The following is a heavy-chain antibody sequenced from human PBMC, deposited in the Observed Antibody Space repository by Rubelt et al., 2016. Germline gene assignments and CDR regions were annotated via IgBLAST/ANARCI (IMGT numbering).Heavy chain of an antibody. CDR3: ARVQYSSGWYFDY. CDR2: IIPIFGTA. D-gene: IGHD6-19*01. V-gene: IGHV1-69*13. J-gene: IGHJ4*02. Sequence: QVQLVQSGAEVKKPGASVKVSCKASGYTFTSYDINWVRQATGQGLEWMGGIIPIFGTANYAQKFQGRVTITADESTSTAYMELSSLRSEDTAVYYCARVQYSSGWYFDYWGQGTLVTVSS. CDR1: GYTFTSYD.